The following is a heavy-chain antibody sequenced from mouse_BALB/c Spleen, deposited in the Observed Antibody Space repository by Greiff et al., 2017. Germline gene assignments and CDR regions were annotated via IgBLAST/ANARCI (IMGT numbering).Heavy chain of an antibody. CDR1: GYTFTSYY. Sequence: QVQLKESGAELVKPGASVKLSCKASGYTFTSYYMYWVKQRPGQGLEWIGEINPSNGGTNFNEKFKSKATLTVDKSSSTAYMQLSSLTSEDSAVYYCTRNDYDEWFAYWGQGTLVTVSA. CDR2: INPSNGGT. D-gene: IGHD2-4*01. V-gene: IGHV1S81*02. CDR3: TRNDYDEWFAY. J-gene: IGHJ3*01.